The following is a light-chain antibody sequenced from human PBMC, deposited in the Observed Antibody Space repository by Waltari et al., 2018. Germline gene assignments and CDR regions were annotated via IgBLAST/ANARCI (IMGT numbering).Light chain of an antibody. Sequence: EIVLTQSPAILSFSPGERATLSCRASQSVWTYLAWYQQRPGQSPRLLISDASYRATGIPARFSGSGSETDFTLTISSLQPEDFAVYYCQQRRNWPLTFGGGTRVQI. CDR2: DAS. CDR1: QSVWTY. V-gene: IGKV3-11*01. J-gene: IGKJ4*01. CDR3: QQRRNWPLT.